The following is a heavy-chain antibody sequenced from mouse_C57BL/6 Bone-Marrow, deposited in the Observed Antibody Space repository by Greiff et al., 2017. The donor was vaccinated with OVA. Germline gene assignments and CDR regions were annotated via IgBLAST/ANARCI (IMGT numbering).Heavy chain of an antibody. CDR2: IHPNSGST. CDR3: AREGTMIYFDY. Sequence: QVQLQQSGAELAKPGASVKLSCKASGYTFTSYWMHWVKQRPGQGLEWIGMIHPNSGSTNYNEKFKSKATLTVDKSSSTAYMQRSSLTSEDSAVYYCAREGTMIYFDYWGQGTTLTVSS. D-gene: IGHD2-4*01. J-gene: IGHJ2*01. V-gene: IGHV1-64*01. CDR1: GYTFTSYW.